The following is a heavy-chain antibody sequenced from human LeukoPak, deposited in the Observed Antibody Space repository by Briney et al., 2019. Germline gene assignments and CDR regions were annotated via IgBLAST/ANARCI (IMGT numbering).Heavy chain of an antibody. CDR3: ARDAYSSSWATGVYYYYYYMDV. V-gene: IGHV3-11*01. J-gene: IGHJ6*03. Sequence: GGSLRLSCAASGFTFSDYYMSWLRQAPGKGLEWVSYISSSGSTIYYADSVKGRFTISRDNAKNSLYLQMSSLRAEDTAVYYCARDAYSSSWATGVYYYYYYMDVWGKGTTVTVSS. D-gene: IGHD6-13*01. CDR1: GFTFSDYY. CDR2: ISSSGSTI.